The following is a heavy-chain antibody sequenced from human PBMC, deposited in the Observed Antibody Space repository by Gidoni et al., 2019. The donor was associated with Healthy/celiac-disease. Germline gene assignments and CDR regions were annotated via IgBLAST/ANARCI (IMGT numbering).Heavy chain of an antibody. CDR1: GFTFSSDW. CDR3: ARSGWYEEDAFDI. CDR2: MNSDGRST. V-gene: IGHV3-74*02. J-gene: IGHJ3*02. D-gene: IGHD6-19*01. Sequence: DVQLVESGGGLVQPEGVLRLCCAASGFTFSSDWMHWVRQAPGKGLVGVSRMNSDGRSTSYADSVKGQFTISRDNAKNTLYLQMNSLRAEDTAMYYCARSGWYEEDAFDIWGQGTMVTVSS.